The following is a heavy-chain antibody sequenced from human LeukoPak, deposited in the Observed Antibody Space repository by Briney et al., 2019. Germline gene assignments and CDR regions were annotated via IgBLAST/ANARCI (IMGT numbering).Heavy chain of an antibody. V-gene: IGHV5-51*01. CDR2: VYPGDSDT. CDR1: GYSFTTYW. J-gene: IGHJ4*02. CDR3: ARHEGGDIVAVRGFEY. D-gene: IGHD2-2*01. Sequence: GESLKISCKGSGYSFTTYWIGWVRQMPGKGVEWMGIVYPGDSDTRYSPSFQGQVTISADKSISTAYLQWNSLKASDTAMYYCARHEGGDIVAVRGFEYWGQGTLVTVSS.